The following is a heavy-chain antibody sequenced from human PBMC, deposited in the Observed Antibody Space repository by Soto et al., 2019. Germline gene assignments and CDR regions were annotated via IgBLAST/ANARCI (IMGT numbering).Heavy chain of an antibody. CDR2: INHSGST. V-gene: IGHV4-34*01. D-gene: IGHD6-13*01. CDR3: ARARGGYSSSWPKTRFDY. CDR1: GGSFSGYY. Sequence: QVQLQQWGAGLLKPSETLSLTCAVYGGSFSGYYWSWIRQPPGKGLEWIGEINHSGSTNYNPSLKSRVTISVDTSKNQFSLKLSSVTAADTAVYYCARARGGYSSSWPKTRFDYWGQGTLVTVSS. J-gene: IGHJ4*02.